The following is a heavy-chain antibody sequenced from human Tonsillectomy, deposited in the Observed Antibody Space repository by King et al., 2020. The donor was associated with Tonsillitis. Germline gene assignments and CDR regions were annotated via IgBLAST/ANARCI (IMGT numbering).Heavy chain of an antibody. CDR1: GFTFSSSA. J-gene: IGHJ6*02. V-gene: IGHV3-30*04. D-gene: IGHD3-10*01. CDR2: ISYDGSNK. CDR3: ARYYGSGSRYYYYGMDV. Sequence: VQLVESGGGVVQPGRSLRLSCAASGFTFSSSAMHWVRQAPGKGLEWVAVISYDGSNKYYVDSVKGRFTISRDNSKNTMYLQMNSLRAEDTAVYYCARYYGSGSRYYYYGMDVWGQGTTVTVSS.